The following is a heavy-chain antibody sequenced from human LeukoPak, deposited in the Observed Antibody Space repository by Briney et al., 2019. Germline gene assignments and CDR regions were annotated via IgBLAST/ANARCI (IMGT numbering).Heavy chain of an antibody. CDR2: IYHSGST. J-gene: IGHJ4*02. Sequence: SETLSLTCAVSGYSFSSGFYWGWIRRPPGRGLEWIRRIYHSGSTYYNPSLKSRVTISVDTSKNQFCLKLSSVTAADTAVYHCAIGPGYGSGWYLYWGQKTLVTVSS. CDR1: GYSFSSGFY. D-gene: IGHD6-19*01. V-gene: IGHV4-38-2*01. CDR3: AIGPGYGSGWYLY.